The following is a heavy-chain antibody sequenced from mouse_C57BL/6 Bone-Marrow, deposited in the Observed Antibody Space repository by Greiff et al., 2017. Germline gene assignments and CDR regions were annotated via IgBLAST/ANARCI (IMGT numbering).Heavy chain of an antibody. CDR1: GYSITSGYD. Sequence: EVKLQESGPGMVKPSQSLSLTCTVTGYSITSGYDWHWIRHFPGNKLEWMGYISYSGSTNYNPSLKSRISITHDTSKNHFFLKLNSVTTEDTATYYCAREDGSSFWFAYWGQGTLVTVSA. J-gene: IGHJ3*01. V-gene: IGHV3-1*01. CDR3: AREDGSSFWFAY. D-gene: IGHD1-1*01. CDR2: ISYSGST.